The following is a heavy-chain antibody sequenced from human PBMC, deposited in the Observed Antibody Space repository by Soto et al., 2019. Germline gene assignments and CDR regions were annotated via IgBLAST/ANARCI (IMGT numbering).Heavy chain of an antibody. CDR3: ASVGPWFGEFHYYYYGMDV. CDR2: INHSGST. J-gene: IGHJ6*02. CDR1: GGCFSGYY. Sequence: PSETLSLTCAAYGGCFSGYYWSWIRQTTVKGREWIGEINHSGSTNYNPSLKSRVTISVDTSKNQFSLKLSSVTAADTAVYYCASVGPWFGEFHYYYYGMDVWGQGTTVTVSS. V-gene: IGHV4-34*01. D-gene: IGHD3-10*01.